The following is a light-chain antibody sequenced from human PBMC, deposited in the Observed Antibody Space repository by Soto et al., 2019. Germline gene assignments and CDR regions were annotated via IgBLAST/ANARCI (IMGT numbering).Light chain of an antibody. Sequence: EIRLTQSPSSRSASLGARVTITCRPSQSISSYLNWYQQKPGKAPKLLIYAASSLQSGVPSRFSGSGSGTDFTLTISSLQPEDFATYYCQQSYSTPLGFGPGTKVDIK. J-gene: IGKJ3*01. CDR3: QQSYSTPLG. CDR2: AAS. CDR1: QSISSY. V-gene: IGKV1-39*01.